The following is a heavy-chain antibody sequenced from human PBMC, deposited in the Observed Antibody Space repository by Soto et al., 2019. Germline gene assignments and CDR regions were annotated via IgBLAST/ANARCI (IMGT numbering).Heavy chain of an antibody. Sequence: PSETLSLTCAVYGGSFSGYYWSWIRQPPGKGLEWIGEINHSGSTNYNPSLKSRVTISVDTSKNQFSLKLSYVTAADTAVYYCARAWVRGPPRYWGQGTLVTVSS. J-gene: IGHJ4*02. D-gene: IGHD3-10*01. V-gene: IGHV4-34*01. CDR3: ARAWVRGPPRY. CDR1: GGSFSGYY. CDR2: INHSGST.